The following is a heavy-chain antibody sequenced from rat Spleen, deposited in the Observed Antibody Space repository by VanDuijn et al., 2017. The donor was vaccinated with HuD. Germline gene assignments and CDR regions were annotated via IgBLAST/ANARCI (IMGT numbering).Heavy chain of an antibody. CDR3: AREGRVYAYWYFDF. J-gene: IGHJ1*01. D-gene: IGHD1-4*01. CDR1: GFSLTSYN. Sequence: QVQLKESGPGLVQPSQTLSLTCTVSGFSLTSYNVHWVRPPPGKGLEWMGVMWSGGSTDYNSALKSRLSISRDTSKNQVFLKMNSLQSEDTTTYYCAREGRVYAYWYFDFWGPGTMVTVSS. V-gene: IGHV2-45*01. CDR2: MWSGGST.